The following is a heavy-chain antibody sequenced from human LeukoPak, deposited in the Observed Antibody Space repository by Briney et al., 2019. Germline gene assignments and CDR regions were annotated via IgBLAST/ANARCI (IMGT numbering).Heavy chain of an antibody. J-gene: IGHJ3*02. CDR2: ISYDGTNK. D-gene: IGHD2-2*03. V-gene: IGHV3-30*03. CDR3: ALSGGYCSSTSCYVDDAFDI. Sequence: PGGSLRLSCEASGFTFSSFGMHWVRQAPGRGLEWVALISYDGTNKYYAGSVKGRFTIFRDNSKNTLYLQMNSLTAEDTAVYYCALSGGYCSSTSCYVDDAFDIWGQGTMVTVSS. CDR1: GFTFSSFG.